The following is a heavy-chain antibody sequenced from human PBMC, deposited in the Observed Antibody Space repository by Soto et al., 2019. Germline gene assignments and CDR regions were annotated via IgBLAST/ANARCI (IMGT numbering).Heavy chain of an antibody. CDR1: GEAVGSGQSY. D-gene: IGHD3-10*01. CDR3: ARGRADSAGSSFGRRMDV. Sequence: QVQLQESGPGLVKPSETLSLLCVVSGEAVGSGQSYWNWVRQAPGKGLEWIGQISVTGAMNNSASLKSRVTMSVGPSKPQISLPLTSVTAAASAAYFCARGRADSAGSSFGRRMDVWGQGTTVTVAS. CDR2: ISVTGAM. V-gene: IGHV4-61*01. J-gene: IGHJ6*02.